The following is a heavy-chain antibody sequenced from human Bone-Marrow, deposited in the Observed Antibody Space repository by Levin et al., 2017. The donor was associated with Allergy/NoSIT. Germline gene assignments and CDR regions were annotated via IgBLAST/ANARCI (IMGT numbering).Heavy chain of an antibody. Sequence: GGSLRLSCAASGFTFSSYVMRWVRQAPGKGLEWVSSITANGGQTYYADSVKGRFTISRDNSKNTLYLQMNSLRAEDTAIYYCAKVVSDSSGYCFDYWGQGTLVTVSS. CDR1: GFTFSSYV. D-gene: IGHD3-22*01. CDR2: ITANGGQT. J-gene: IGHJ4*02. V-gene: IGHV3-23*01. CDR3: AKVVSDSSGYCFDY.